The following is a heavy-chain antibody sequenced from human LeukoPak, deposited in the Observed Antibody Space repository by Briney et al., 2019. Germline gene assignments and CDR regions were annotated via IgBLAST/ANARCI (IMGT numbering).Heavy chain of an antibody. CDR3: ARVGDYYDSSGY. CDR2: MNPNSGNT. D-gene: IGHD3-22*01. J-gene: IGHJ4*02. CDR1: GYTFTSYD. V-gene: IGHV1-18*01. Sequence: GASVKVSCKASGYTFTSYDINWVRQATGQGLEWMGWMNPNSGNTNYAQKLQGRVTMTTDTSTSTAYMELRSLRSDDTAVYYCARVGDYYDSSGYWGQRTLVTVSS.